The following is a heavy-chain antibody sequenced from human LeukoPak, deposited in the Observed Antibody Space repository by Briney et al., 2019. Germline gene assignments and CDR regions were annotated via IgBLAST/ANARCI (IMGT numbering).Heavy chain of an antibody. V-gene: IGHV3-23*01. CDR2: ISGSGNST. CDR1: GFTFSGYA. J-gene: IGHJ4*02. CDR3: AKDRRYSSGWYSGED. Sequence: PGGSLKLSCAASGFTFSGYAMSRVRQAPGKGLEWVSAISGSGNSTYYADSVKGRFTISRDNSKNTLYLQMNSLRAEDTAVYYCAKDRRYSSGWYSGEDWGQGTLVTFSS. D-gene: IGHD6-19*01.